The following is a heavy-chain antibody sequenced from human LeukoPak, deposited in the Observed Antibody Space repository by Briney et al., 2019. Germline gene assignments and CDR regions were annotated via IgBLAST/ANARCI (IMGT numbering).Heavy chain of an antibody. V-gene: IGHV1-8*01. CDR2: MNPNSGNT. CDR3: ARGGYSSSWYMTFDYYYYYGMDV. CDR1: GYTFTSYD. J-gene: IGHJ6*02. D-gene: IGHD6-13*01. Sequence: ASVKVSCKASGYTFTSYDINWVRQATGQALEWMGWMNPNSGNTGYAQKFQGRVTMTRNTSISTAYMELSSLRSEDTAVYYCARGGYSSSWYMTFDYYYYYGMDVWGQGTTVTVSS.